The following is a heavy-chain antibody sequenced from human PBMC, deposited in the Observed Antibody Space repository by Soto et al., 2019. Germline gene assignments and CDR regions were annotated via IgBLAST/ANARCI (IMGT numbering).Heavy chain of an antibody. J-gene: IGHJ5*01. V-gene: IGHV3-23*01. CDR3: AKADGQQWLLPHLES. CDR1: GFTFRSSA. CDR2: ISCCGGTT. Sequence: EVRLMGSGGGMVQPGGSLRLSCEASGFTFRSSAMGWVRQAPGKGLEWVSGISCCGGTTSYADSVRGRFIISRDDSQNTLYLQMNSLRGEDTARYYCAKADGQQWLLPHLESWGPGELVTVSS. D-gene: IGHD6-19*01.